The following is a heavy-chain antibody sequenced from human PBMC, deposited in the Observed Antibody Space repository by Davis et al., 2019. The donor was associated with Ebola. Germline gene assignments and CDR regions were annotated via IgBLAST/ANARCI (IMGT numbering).Heavy chain of an antibody. V-gene: IGHV4-61*08. CDR2: IYYSGNT. D-gene: IGHD5-18*01. Sequence: SETLSLTCSVSGGSVSSGGYYWSWFRQPPGKGLEWIGYIYYSGNTNYNPSLKSRVSISVDTSRHQFSLKLSSVTAADTAVYYCARLVDSSVVGYYFDYWGQGNLVIVSS. CDR1: GGSVSSGGYY. J-gene: IGHJ4*02. CDR3: ARLVDSSVVGYYFDY.